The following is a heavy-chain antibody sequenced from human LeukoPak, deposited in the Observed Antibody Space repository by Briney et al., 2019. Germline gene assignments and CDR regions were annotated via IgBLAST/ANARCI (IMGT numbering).Heavy chain of an antibody. J-gene: IGHJ5*02. Sequence: GGSLRLSCAASGFIFSAYNMVWVRQAPGKGLEWVARISGSSFNYINYADSVKGRFTVSRDNARNSLSLQMNSLRVEDTGVYYCARGDDYLPFDHWGQGNLVTVSS. D-gene: IGHD2/OR15-2a*01. CDR2: ISGSSFNYI. CDR1: GFIFSAYN. V-gene: IGHV3-21*01. CDR3: ARGDDYLPFDH.